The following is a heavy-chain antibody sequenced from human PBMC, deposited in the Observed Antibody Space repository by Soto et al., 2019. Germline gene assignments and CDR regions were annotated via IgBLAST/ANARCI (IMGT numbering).Heavy chain of an antibody. D-gene: IGHD3-22*01. Sequence: GGSLRLSCAASGFTFNSYTMNWVRQAPGKGLEWVSYISSSSSTMYYADSVKGRFTISRDNAKNSLYPQMNSLRDEDTAVYYCARAPYYYDSSGYLGVGQWYFDLWGRGTLVTVSS. CDR1: GFTFNSYT. CDR3: ARAPYYYDSSGYLGVGQWYFDL. CDR2: ISSSSSTM. J-gene: IGHJ2*01. V-gene: IGHV3-48*02.